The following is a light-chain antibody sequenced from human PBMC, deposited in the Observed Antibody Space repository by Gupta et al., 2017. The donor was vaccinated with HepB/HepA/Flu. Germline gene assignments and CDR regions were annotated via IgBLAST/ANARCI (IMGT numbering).Light chain of an antibody. J-gene: IGLJ2*01. V-gene: IGLV3-21*04. CDR3: QVWDNNSDYYVV. CDR2: YSS. CDR1: NLGGQS. Sequence: SYVLTQPPSVSGAPGTSAKITCGGNNLGGQSVPWYQQKPGRAPGLVIHYSSDRPRGPPARCSGSNSGNTATLTISTVEAGEEAAYYCQVWDNNSDYYVVFGGGTKLTVL.